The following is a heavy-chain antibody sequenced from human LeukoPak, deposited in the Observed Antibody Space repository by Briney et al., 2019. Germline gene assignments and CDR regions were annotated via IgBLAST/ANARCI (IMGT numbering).Heavy chain of an antibody. CDR3: ARDRASTFFDY. D-gene: IGHD2-2*01. J-gene: IGHJ4*02. CDR2: IYTSGST. V-gene: IGHV4-61*02. Sequence: SETLSLTCTVSGGSISSGSYYWSWIRQPAGKGLEWIGRIYTSGSTNYNPSLKSRVTISVDTSKNQFSPKLSSVTAADTAVYYCARDRASTFFDYWGQGTLVTVSS. CDR1: GGSISSGSYY.